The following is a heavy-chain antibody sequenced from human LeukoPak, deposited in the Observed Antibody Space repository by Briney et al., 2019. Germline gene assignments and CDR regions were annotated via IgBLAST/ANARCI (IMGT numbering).Heavy chain of an antibody. CDR3: ARHNYPYDSGGYYYAY. J-gene: IGHJ4*02. CDR2: ISSSSYI. D-gene: IGHD3-22*01. CDR1: GYTFSIYW. Sequence: GGSLRLSCVASGYTFSIYWMHWVRQAPGKGLEWVSSISSSSYIYYADSVKGRFTISRDNAKNSLYLQMNSLRAEDTAVYYCARHNYPYDSGGYYYAYWGQGTLVTVSS. V-gene: IGHV3-21*01.